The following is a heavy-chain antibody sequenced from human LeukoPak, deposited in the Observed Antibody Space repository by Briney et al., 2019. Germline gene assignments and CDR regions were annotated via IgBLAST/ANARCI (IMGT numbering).Heavy chain of an antibody. CDR1: EFTFSSYS. V-gene: IGHV3-21*04. J-gene: IGHJ4*02. CDR2: ISYSGSYI. D-gene: IGHD6-13*01. Sequence: GGSLRLSCAASEFTFSSYSMNWVRQAPGKGLEWVSSISYSGSYIYYADPVKGRFTISRDNARNSLYLQMNSLRAEDTAVYYCARDLAAAGKGYWGQGILITVSS. CDR3: ARDLAAAGKGY.